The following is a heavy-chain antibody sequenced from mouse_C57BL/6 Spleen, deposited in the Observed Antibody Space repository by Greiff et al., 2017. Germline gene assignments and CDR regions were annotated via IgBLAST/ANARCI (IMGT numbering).Heavy chain of an antibody. D-gene: IGHD2-2*01. CDR2: IYPGDGDT. CDR3: ARLTYGYDGPY. Sequence: QVQLKESGPELVKPGASVKISCKASGYAFSSSWMNWVKQRPGKGLEWIGRIYPGDGDTNYTGKFKGKATLTADKSSSTAYMQLSSLTSEDSAVYFCARLTYGYDGPYWGQGTLVTVSA. V-gene: IGHV1-82*01. J-gene: IGHJ3*01. CDR1: GYAFSSSW.